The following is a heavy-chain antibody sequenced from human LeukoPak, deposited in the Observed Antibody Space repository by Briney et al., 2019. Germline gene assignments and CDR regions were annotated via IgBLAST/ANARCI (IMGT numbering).Heavy chain of an antibody. Sequence: RGESLKISCKGSGYSFTSYWISWVRQLPGKGLEWMGIIYPGDSDTRYSPSFQGQVTISADKSISTAYLQWSSLKASDTAMYYCAISDYSKGWFDPWGQGTLVTVSS. CDR3: AISDYSKGWFDP. V-gene: IGHV5-51*01. J-gene: IGHJ5*02. D-gene: IGHD4-11*01. CDR1: GYSFTSYW. CDR2: IYPGDSDT.